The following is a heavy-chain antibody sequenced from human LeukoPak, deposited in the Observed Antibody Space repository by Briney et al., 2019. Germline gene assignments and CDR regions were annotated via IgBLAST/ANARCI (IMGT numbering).Heavy chain of an antibody. J-gene: IGHJ6*02. Sequence: GGSLRHSCAASGFTFSSYGMHWVRQAPGKGLEWVAVIWYDGSNKYYADSVKGRFTISRDNSKNTLYLQMNSLRAEDTAVYYCARDRGIAAYTNYYYGMDVWGQGTTVTVSS. CDR1: GFTFSSYG. V-gene: IGHV3-33*01. CDR2: IWYDGSNK. D-gene: IGHD6-13*01. CDR3: ARDRGIAAYTNYYYGMDV.